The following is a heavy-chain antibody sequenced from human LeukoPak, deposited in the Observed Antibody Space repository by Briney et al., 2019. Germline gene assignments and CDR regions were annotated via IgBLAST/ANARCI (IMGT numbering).Heavy chain of an antibody. CDR1: GYTFTSYW. J-gene: IGHJ4*02. CDR2: IYPGDSDT. Sequence: GASVKVSCKASGYTFTSYWIGWVRQMPGKGLEWMGIIYPGDSDTRYSPSFQGQVTISADKSISTAYLQWSSLKASDTAMYYCARHAALVTASPLDYWGQGTLVTVSS. D-gene: IGHD2-21*02. CDR3: ARHAALVTASPLDY. V-gene: IGHV5-51*01.